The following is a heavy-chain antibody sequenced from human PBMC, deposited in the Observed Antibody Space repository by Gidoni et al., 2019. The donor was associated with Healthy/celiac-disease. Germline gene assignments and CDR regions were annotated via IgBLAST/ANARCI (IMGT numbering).Heavy chain of an antibody. J-gene: IGHJ5*02. CDR3: ARPLGSGWYASNWFDP. Sequence: QLQLQASGPGLVKPSETLSLTCTVSGGSISSSSYYWGWIRQPPGKGLEWIGSIYYSGSTYYNPSLKSRVTISVDTSKNQFSLKLSSVTAADTAVYYCARPLGSGWYASNWFDPWGQGTLVTVSS. D-gene: IGHD6-19*01. V-gene: IGHV4-39*01. CDR1: GGSISSSSYY. CDR2: IYYSGST.